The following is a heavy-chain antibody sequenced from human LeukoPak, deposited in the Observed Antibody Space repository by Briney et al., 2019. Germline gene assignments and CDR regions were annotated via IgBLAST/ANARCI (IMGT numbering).Heavy chain of an antibody. D-gene: IGHD3-10*01. CDR1: GYTFTRYG. J-gene: IGHJ4*02. Sequence: ASVKVSCKACGYTFTRYGISWVRQARGQGLELVGGLDPEDGETIYAQKFQGRVTMTEDTSTDTAYMELSSLRSEDTAVYYCATAPWFGELRGDYWGQGTLVTVSS. CDR2: LDPEDGET. CDR3: ATAPWFGELRGDY. V-gene: IGHV1-24*01.